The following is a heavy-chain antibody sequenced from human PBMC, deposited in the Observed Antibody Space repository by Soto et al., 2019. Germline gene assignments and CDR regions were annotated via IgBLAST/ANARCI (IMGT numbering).Heavy chain of an antibody. D-gene: IGHD5-12*01. CDR3: ARAHVDRAYYYYYGMDV. CDR2: IYPGDSDT. J-gene: IGHJ6*02. Sequence: PGESLKISCKGSGYSFTSYWIGWVRQMPGKGLEWMGIIYPGDSDTRYSPSFQGQVTISADKSISTAYLQWSSLKASDTAMYYCARAHVDRAYYYYYGMDVWGQGTTVTVSS. V-gene: IGHV5-51*01. CDR1: GYSFTSYW.